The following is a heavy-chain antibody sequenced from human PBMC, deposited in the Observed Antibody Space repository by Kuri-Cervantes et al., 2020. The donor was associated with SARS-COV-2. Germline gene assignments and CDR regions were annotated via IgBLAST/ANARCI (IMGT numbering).Heavy chain of an antibody. Sequence: GESLKISCAASGFTFSGHWIHWVRQAPGKGLEWVAVTWHDGSIEYYADSMKGRFTISRDNSKNTLYMQMNSLRAEDTAVYYCVRDGDHWNFDYWGQGTLVTVSS. CDR1: GFTFSGHW. V-gene: IGHV3-33*08. CDR3: VRDGDHWNFDY. J-gene: IGHJ4*02. CDR2: TWHDGSIE. D-gene: IGHD1-1*01.